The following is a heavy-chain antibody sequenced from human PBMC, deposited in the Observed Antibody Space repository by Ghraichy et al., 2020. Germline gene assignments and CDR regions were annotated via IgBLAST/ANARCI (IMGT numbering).Heavy chain of an antibody. D-gene: IGHD5-24*01. Sequence: ESLNISCTVSGGSISSYYWSWIRQPAGKGLEWIGRIYASGSTNYNPSLKSRVTMSVDTSKNQFSLKLSSVTAADTAVYYCAREQGGYNIDYWGQGTLVTVSS. J-gene: IGHJ4*02. CDR2: IYASGST. CDR3: AREQGGYNIDY. CDR1: GGSISSYY. V-gene: IGHV4-4*07.